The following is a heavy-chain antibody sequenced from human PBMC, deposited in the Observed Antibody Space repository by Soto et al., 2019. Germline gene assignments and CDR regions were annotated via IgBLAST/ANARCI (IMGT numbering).Heavy chain of an antibody. CDR2: IYYSGST. V-gene: IGHV4-31*03. D-gene: IGHD3-22*01. J-gene: IGHJ5*02. CDR3: ARGYYDSRGGFDP. CDR1: GGSIRSGGYY. Sequence: QVQLQESGPGLVKPSQSLSLTCTVSGGSIRSGGYYWSWIRQHPGKGLEWIGYIYYSGSTYYNPSLKSRVTISVDTTKNQFSLQLSSVTAADTAVYYCARGYYDSRGGFDPWGQGTLVTVSS.